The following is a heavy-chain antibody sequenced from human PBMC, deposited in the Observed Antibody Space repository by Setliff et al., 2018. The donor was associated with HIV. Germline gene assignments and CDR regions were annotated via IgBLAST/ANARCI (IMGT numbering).Heavy chain of an antibody. J-gene: IGHJ4*02. Sequence: GGSLRLSCAASGFTVSSNYMSWVRQAPGKGLEWVSVIYSGGSTNYADFVKGRFTISRDNSKNTLYLQMNSLRAEDTAVYYCAKRERYYYDSSGYIRALDYWGQGTLVTVSS. CDR1: GFTVSSNY. CDR3: AKRERYYYDSSGYIRALDY. V-gene: IGHV3-53*01. CDR2: IYSGGST. D-gene: IGHD3-22*01.